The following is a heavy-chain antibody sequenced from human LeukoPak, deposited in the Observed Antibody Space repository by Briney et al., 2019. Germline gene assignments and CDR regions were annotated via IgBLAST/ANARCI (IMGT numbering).Heavy chain of an antibody. J-gene: IGHJ4*02. CDR3: ASSSWSGLYFDY. Sequence: LETLSLTCAVSVYSVSSGYYWGWIRQPPGKGLEWNGSICYSESAYHNPSLRSRVTISLDTSKNHFSLNLRSATAADTAVYYCASSSWSGLYFDYWGQGTLVSVLS. CDR2: ICYSESA. CDR1: VYSVSSGYY. V-gene: IGHV4-38-2*01. D-gene: IGHD6-13*01.